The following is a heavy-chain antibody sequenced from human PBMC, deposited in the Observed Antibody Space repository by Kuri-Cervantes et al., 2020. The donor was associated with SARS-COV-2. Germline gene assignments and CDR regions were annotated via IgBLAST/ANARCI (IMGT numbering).Heavy chain of an antibody. CDR3: ARFKGHHKIQLLGVVVVPAASFDY. CDR2: ISNSGSTI. D-gene: IGHD2-2*01. V-gene: IGHV3-11*01. Sequence: LSLTCAASGFTFSDYYMSWIRQAPGKGPECLSYISNSGSTIYYADSVKGRFTISRDNAKNSLYLQMNSLRAEDTAVYYCARFKGHHKIQLLGVVVVPAASFDYWGQGTLVTVSS. J-gene: IGHJ4*02. CDR1: GFTFSDYY.